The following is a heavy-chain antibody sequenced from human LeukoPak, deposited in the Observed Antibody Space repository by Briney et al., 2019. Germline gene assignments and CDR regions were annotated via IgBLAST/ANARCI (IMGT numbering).Heavy chain of an antibody. CDR2: IYPDDSDT. Sequence: GESLKISCKGSGYSFNTYWIGWVGQMPGKGLEWMGIIYPDDSDTRYSPSFQGQVTISADKSVSIAYLQWSSLKASDTAMYYCARPNITSYYDSRGYDAFDVWGQGTMVSVSS. D-gene: IGHD3-22*01. V-gene: IGHV5-51*01. CDR3: ARPNITSYYDSRGYDAFDV. CDR1: GYSFNTYW. J-gene: IGHJ3*01.